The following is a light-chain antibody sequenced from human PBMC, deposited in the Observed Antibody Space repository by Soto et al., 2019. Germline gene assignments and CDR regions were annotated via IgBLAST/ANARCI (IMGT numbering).Light chain of an antibody. J-gene: IGKJ1*01. Sequence: EIVMTQSPATLSVSPGERATLSCRASQSVSSNLAWYPQKPGQAPRLLIYGASTRATGIPARFSGSGSGTELTLTISSMQSEDFAVYYCQQHNNWPPLPFGQGTKVEIK. V-gene: IGKV3-15*01. CDR1: QSVSSN. CDR3: QQHNNWPPLP. CDR2: GAS.